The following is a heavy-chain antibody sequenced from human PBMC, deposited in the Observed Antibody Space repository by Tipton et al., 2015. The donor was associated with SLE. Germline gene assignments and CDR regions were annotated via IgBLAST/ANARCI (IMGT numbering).Heavy chain of an antibody. D-gene: IGHD3-3*01. CDR3: ARGTYELWSGDNWYFDL. CDR1: GFTVSSNY. V-gene: IGHV3-66*02. J-gene: IGHJ2*01. Sequence: SLRLSCEASGFTVSSNYMSWVRQAPGKGLEWVSVIYTDGSTHSADSVKGRFTISRDISKNTLYLQMSSLRPDDTAVYFCARGTYELWSGDNWYFDLWGRGTLVTVSS. CDR2: IYTDGST.